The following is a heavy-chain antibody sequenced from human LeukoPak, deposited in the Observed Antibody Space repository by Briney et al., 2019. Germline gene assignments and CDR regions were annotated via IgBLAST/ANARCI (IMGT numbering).Heavy chain of an antibody. CDR3: ARDGDYYYYYGMDV. J-gene: IGHJ6*02. CDR1: GFTFSSYS. Sequence: GGSLRLSCAASGFTFSSYSMNWVRQAPGMGLEWVSSISSSSSYIYYADSVKGRFTISRDNAKNSLYLQMNSLRAEDTAVYYCARDGDYYYYYGMDVWGQGTTVTVSS. CDR2: ISSSSSYI. D-gene: IGHD2-21*02. V-gene: IGHV3-21*01.